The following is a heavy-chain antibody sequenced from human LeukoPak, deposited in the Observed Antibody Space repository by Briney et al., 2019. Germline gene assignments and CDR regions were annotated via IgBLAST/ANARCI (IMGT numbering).Heavy chain of an antibody. CDR1: GGSISSGSHY. V-gene: IGHV4-61*02. D-gene: IGHD3-22*01. Sequence: PSETLSLTCTVSGGSISSGSHYWSWIRQPAGKGLEWIGRIYTSGSTNYNPSLKSRVTISVYTSKNQFSLKLSSVTAADTAVYYCAREGHYYDSSGYPNYYYYYMDVWGKGTTVTVSS. CDR2: IYTSGST. CDR3: AREGHYYDSSGYPNYYYYYMDV. J-gene: IGHJ6*03.